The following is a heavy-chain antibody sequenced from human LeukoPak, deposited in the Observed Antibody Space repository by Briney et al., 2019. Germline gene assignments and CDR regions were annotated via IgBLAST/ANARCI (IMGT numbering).Heavy chain of an antibody. Sequence: PSETLSLTCAVYGGSFSGYYWSWIRQPPGKGLEWIGEINHSGSTNYNPSLKSRVTISVDTSKNQFSLKLSSVTAADTAVYYCARRPIAVAGEYNWFDPWGQGTLVTVSS. CDR3: ARRPIAVAGEYNWFDP. D-gene: IGHD6-19*01. CDR2: INHSGST. CDR1: GGSFSGYY. V-gene: IGHV4-34*01. J-gene: IGHJ5*02.